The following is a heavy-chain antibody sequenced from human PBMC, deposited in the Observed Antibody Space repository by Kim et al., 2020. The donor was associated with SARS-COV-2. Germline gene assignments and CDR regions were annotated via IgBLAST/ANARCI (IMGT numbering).Heavy chain of an antibody. CDR2: ISGSSSYT. CDR1: GFSLSDHT. Sequence: GGSLRLSCVASGFSLSDHTMNWVRQAPGKGLEWVSSISGSSSYTYYADSVKGRFFISKDHAKNSLYLQVDSLRADDTAVYYCARDRGSGWLAYWHFDLWGRGTLLSVSS. D-gene: IGHD6-19*01. V-gene: IGHV3-21*06. J-gene: IGHJ2*01. CDR3: ARDRGSGWLAYWHFDL.